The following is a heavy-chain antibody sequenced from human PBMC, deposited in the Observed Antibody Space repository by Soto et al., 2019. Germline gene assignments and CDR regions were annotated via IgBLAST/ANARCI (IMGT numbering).Heavy chain of an antibody. J-gene: IGHJ6*03. Sequence: ASVKVSCKASGYILSSYDINWVRQATGQGLEWMGWMNPKSGNTDYAQKFQGRVTMTRNTSITTAYMELSSLRSEDTAVYFCARPGHCSGGSCYKYMDVWGKGTTVTVSS. CDR2: MNPKSGNT. D-gene: IGHD2-15*01. CDR1: GYILSSYD. V-gene: IGHV1-8*01. CDR3: ARPGHCSGGSCYKYMDV.